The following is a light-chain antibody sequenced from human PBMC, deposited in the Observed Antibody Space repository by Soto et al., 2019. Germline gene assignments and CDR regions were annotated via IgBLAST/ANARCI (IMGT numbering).Light chain of an antibody. V-gene: IGKV3-20*01. CDR3: QTYGDSPYA. Sequence: EIVLVQSPGTLPLSPGEGAALSCRASQSVTSGHLAWYRQRPGQPPRLLIYHASIRVTGAPDRFSGSGSGTDFTLAISRLEPGDFAVYYCQTYGDSPYAFGRGTKVEI. J-gene: IGKJ2*01. CDR1: QSVTSGH. CDR2: HAS.